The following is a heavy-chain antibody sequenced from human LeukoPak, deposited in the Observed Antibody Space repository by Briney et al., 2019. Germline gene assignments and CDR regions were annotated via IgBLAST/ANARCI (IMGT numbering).Heavy chain of an antibody. V-gene: IGHV5-51*01. J-gene: IGHJ5*02. CDR3: ACRMFASNWFQP. CDR2: IYPGDSRT. Sequence: GESLKISCQGSGYSFIDYWIGWVRQMPGKGLEWMAVIYPGDSRTRYNPSFQGQVTISADKSINTAYLEWNSLKASDTGLYYCACRMFASNWFQPWGQGTLVTVSS. D-gene: IGHD3-10*02. CDR1: GYSFIDYW.